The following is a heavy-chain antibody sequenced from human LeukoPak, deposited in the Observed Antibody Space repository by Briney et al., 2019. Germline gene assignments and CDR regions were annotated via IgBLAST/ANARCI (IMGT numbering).Heavy chain of an antibody. D-gene: IGHD4-17*01. V-gene: IGHV4-59*08. CDR2: IYYSGST. J-gene: IGHJ6*02. CDR1: GGSMSSFY. Sequence: SETLSPTCAVSGGSMSSFYWSWIRQPPGKGLEWIGYIYYSGSTNYNPSLKSRVTISVDTSQNQFSLKLSSVTAADTAVYYCARHGTTRNGMDVWGQGTTVTVSS. CDR3: ARHGTTRNGMDV.